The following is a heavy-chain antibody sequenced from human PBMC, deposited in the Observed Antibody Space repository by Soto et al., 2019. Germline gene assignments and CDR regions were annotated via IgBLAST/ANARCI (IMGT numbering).Heavy chain of an antibody. Sequence: TGGSPRLSRAPPWFTFYCHLRSWVRQAPGKGLEWVANIKEDGSERYYVDSVKGRFTISRDNAKNSLYLQMNSLRAEDTAVYYCARATGADKEDYWGQGTLVTVSS. CDR1: WFTFYCHL. CDR2: IKEDGSER. J-gene: IGHJ4*02. D-gene: IGHD3-10*01. CDR3: ARATGADKEDY. V-gene: IGHV3-7*04.